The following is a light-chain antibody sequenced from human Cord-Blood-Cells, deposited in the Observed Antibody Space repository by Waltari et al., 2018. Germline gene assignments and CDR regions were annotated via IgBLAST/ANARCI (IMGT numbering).Light chain of an antibody. CDR3: QQYYSTAYT. V-gene: IGKV4-1*01. J-gene: IGKJ2*01. Sequence: DIVMTQSPDSLAVSLGERATINCKSSQSVLYSSNNKNYLAWYQQKPGQPPKLLIYWASTRESGVPDRFSGSGSGTDFTLTISSLQAEDVAVYYCQQYYSTAYTFGQWTKLEIK. CDR1: QSVLYSSNNKNY. CDR2: WAS.